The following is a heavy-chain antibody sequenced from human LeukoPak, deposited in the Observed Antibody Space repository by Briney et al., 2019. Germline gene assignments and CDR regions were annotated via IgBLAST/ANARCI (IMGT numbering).Heavy chain of an antibody. CDR1: GGSFSGHY. V-gene: IGHV4-4*07. Sequence: SETLSLTCTVSGGSFSGHYWTWIRQPAGRGLEFIGRVYITGPTNYNASLLGRVTMSVDTSKSQFSLNLTSVTAADTAVYYCARAHTPLRSDYYYYLDVWGKGTTVTVS. CDR3: ARAHTPLRSDYYYYLDV. CDR2: VYITGPT. J-gene: IGHJ6*03. D-gene: IGHD5-18*01.